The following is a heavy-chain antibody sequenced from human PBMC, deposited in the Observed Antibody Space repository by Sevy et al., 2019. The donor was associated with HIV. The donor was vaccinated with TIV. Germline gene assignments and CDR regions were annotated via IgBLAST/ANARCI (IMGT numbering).Heavy chain of an antibody. J-gene: IGHJ6*02. V-gene: IGHV3-7*03. D-gene: IGHD3-9*01. CDR1: GFTFSSYW. CDR3: ARDGGDVRYLDWLSTIDFLGYYGMDV. CDR2: IKQDGSEK. Sequence: GGSLRLSCAASGFTFSSYWMSWVRQAPGKGLEWVANIKQDGSEKYYVDSVKGRFTISRDNAKNSLYLQMNSLRAEDTAVYYCARDGGDVRYLDWLSTIDFLGYYGMDVWGQGTTVTVSS.